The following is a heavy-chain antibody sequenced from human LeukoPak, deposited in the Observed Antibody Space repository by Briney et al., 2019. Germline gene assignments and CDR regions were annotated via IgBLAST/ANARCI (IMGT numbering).Heavy chain of an antibody. D-gene: IGHD4/OR15-4a*01. CDR3: VRDLMGSGATTAYLHH. Sequence: PGGSLRLSCTASAFTFSDYSMNWVRQAPGKGLEWVSSISRRSRNVYYAGSVKGRFTISRDNAKNSLYLQMNSLRAEDMAVYFCVRDLMGSGATTAYLHHWGQGTLVTVSS. J-gene: IGHJ1*01. CDR1: AFTFSDYS. V-gene: IGHV3-21*01. CDR2: ISRRSRNV.